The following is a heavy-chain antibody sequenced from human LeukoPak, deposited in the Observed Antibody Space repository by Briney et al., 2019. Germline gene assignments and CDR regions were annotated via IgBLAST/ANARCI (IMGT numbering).Heavy chain of an antibody. CDR1: GFTFSSYS. J-gene: IGHJ3*02. CDR2: ISSSSSYT. CDR3: ARTVAGPDDAFDI. Sequence: GGSLRLSCAASGFTFSSYSMNWVRQAPGKGLEWVSYISSSSSYTNYADSVKGRFTISRDNAKNSLYLQMNSLRAEDTAVYYCARTVAGPDDAFDIWGQGTMVTVSS. D-gene: IGHD6-19*01. V-gene: IGHV3-21*05.